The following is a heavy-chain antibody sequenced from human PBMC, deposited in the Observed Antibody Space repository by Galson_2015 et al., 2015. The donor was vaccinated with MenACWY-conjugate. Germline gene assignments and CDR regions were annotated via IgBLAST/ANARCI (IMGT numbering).Heavy chain of an antibody. CDR3: VKSSWVASGWGYFDY. Sequence: SLRLSCAASGFTFSSYRMNWVRQAPGKGLEWVSYISSSSSTIYYADSVKGRFTISRDNAKNSLYLQMNSLRAEDTAVYYCVKSSWVASGWGYFDYWGQGTLVTVSS. D-gene: IGHD1-26*01. J-gene: IGHJ4*02. CDR2: ISSSSSTI. V-gene: IGHV3-48*01. CDR1: GFTFSSYR.